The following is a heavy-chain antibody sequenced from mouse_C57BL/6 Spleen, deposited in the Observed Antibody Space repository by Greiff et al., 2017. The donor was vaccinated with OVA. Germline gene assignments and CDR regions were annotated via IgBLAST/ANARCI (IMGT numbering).Heavy chain of an antibody. CDR2: IWRGGST. Sequence: VQVVESGPGLVQPSQSLSITCTVSGFSLTSYGVHWVRQSPGKGLEWLGVIWRGGSTDYNAAFMSRLSITKDNSKSQVFFKMNSLQADDTAIYYCAKNLGRYDWYCDVWGTGTTVTVSS. V-gene: IGHV2-5*01. CDR1: GFSLTSYG. D-gene: IGHD2-14*01. CDR3: AKNLGRYDWYCDV. J-gene: IGHJ1*03.